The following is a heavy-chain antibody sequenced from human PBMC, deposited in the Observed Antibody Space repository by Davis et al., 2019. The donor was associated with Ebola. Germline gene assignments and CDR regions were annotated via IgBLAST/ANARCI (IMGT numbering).Heavy chain of an antibody. CDR3: ARPGALNDYSNYVAPKYYYYGMDV. CDR1: GGSFSGYY. J-gene: IGHJ6*02. Sequence: PSETLSLTCAVYGGSFSGYYWSWIRQPPGKGLEWIGEINHSGSTNYNPSLKSRVTILVDTSKNQFSLKLSSVTAADTAVYYCARPGALNDYSNYVAPKYYYYGMDVWGQGTTVTVSS. CDR2: INHSGST. D-gene: IGHD4-11*01. V-gene: IGHV4-34*01.